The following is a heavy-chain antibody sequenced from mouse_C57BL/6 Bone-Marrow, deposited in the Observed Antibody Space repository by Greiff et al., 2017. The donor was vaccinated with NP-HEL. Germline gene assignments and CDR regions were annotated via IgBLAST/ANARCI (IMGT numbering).Heavy chain of an antibody. CDR3: TTWTYDYPFAY. CDR2: IDPENGDT. V-gene: IGHV14-4*01. J-gene: IGHJ3*01. CDR1: GYNIKDDY. D-gene: IGHD2-4*01. Sequence: VQLQQSGAELVRPGASVKLSCTASGYNIKDDYMHWVKQRPEQGLEWIGWIDPENGDTEYASKFQGKATITADTSSNTASLQLSSLTSEDTAVDDCTTWTYDYPFAYWGQGTGVTVSA.